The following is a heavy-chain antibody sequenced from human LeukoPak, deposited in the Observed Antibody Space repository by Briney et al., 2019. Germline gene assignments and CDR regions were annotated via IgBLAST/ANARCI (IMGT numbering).Heavy chain of an antibody. D-gene: IGHD2-15*01. CDR3: ARPSPVVVAATIDY. CDR2: ISAYNGNT. CDR1: DYTFTSYG. Sequence: GASVKVSCKVSDYTFTSYGISWVRQAPGQGLEWMRWISAYNGNTNYAQKLQGRVTMTTDTSTSTAYMELRSLRSDDTAVYYCARPSPVVVAATIDYWGQGTLVTVSS. V-gene: IGHV1-18*01. J-gene: IGHJ4*01.